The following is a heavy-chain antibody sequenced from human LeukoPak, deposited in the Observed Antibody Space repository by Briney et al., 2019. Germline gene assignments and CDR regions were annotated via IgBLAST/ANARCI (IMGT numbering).Heavy chain of an antibody. CDR3: AELGITMIGGV. Sequence: GGSLRLSCAASGFTFSSYEMNWVRQAPGKGLEWVSYISSSGSTIYYADSVKGRFTVSRDHAKNSLYLQMNSLRAEDTAVYYCAELGITMIGGVWGKGTTVTISS. V-gene: IGHV3-48*03. J-gene: IGHJ6*04. CDR1: GFTFSSYE. D-gene: IGHD3-10*02. CDR2: ISSSGSTI.